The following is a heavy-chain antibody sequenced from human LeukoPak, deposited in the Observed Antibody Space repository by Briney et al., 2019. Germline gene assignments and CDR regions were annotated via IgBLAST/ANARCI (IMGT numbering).Heavy chain of an antibody. D-gene: IGHD3-22*01. Sequence: PGGSLRLSCVASGFTVSTNDMSWVRQAPGKGLEWVAFMRYDGSSKFYTDSVKGRFTISRDNSKNTLYLQMNSLRAEDTAVYYCAREGPITMIVVVIKGDAFDIWGQGTMVTVSS. J-gene: IGHJ3*02. V-gene: IGHV3-30*02. CDR3: AREGPITMIVVVIKGDAFDI. CDR1: GFTVSTND. CDR2: MRYDGSSK.